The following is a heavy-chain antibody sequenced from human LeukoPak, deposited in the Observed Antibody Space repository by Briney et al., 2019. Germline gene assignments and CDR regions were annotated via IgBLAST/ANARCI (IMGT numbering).Heavy chain of an antibody. CDR2: ISGSGGST. CDR1: GFTFSSYA. CDR3: AKDRYYGSGSYSTRGDWFDP. Sequence: QTGGSLRLSCAASGFTFSSYAMSWVRQAPGKGLEWVSAISGSGGSTYYADSVKGRFTISRDNSKNTLYLQMNSLRAEDTAVYYCAKDRYYGSGSYSTRGDWFDPWGQGTLVTVSS. V-gene: IGHV3-23*01. J-gene: IGHJ5*02. D-gene: IGHD3-10*01.